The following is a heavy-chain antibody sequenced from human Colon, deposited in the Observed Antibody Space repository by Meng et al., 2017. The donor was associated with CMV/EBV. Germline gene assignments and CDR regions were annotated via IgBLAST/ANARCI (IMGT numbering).Heavy chain of an antibody. CDR3: TRCGINCYLDY. J-gene: IGHJ4*03. CDR1: GFTFSSYA. Sequence: GESLKISCAASGFTFSSYAMTWVRQAPGKGLEWVGFIRSKSSGGTTEYAASVKGRFIVSRDESNSVTYLQMNSLRIEDTAIYYCTRCGINCYLDYWGQGTLVTVSS. V-gene: IGHV3-49*04. CDR2: IRSKSSGGTT. D-gene: IGHD1-1*01.